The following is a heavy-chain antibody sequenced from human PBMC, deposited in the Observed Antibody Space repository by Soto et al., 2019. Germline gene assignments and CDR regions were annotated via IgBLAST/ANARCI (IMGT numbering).Heavy chain of an antibody. CDR2: IKQDGSEK. V-gene: IGHV3-7*05. Sequence: EVQLVESGGGLVQPGGSLRLSCAASGFTFSSYWMSWVRQAPGKGLEWVANIKQDGSEKYYVDSVKGRFTISRDNAKNSLYLQMNSLRAEDTAVYYCARGYVLRFLEWLRAEYGMDVWGQGTTVTVSS. CDR1: GFTFSSYW. J-gene: IGHJ6*02. D-gene: IGHD3-3*01. CDR3: ARGYVLRFLEWLRAEYGMDV.